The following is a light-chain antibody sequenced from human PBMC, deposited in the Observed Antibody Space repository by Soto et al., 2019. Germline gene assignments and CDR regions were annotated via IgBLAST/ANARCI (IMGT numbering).Light chain of an antibody. V-gene: IGKV1-6*01. CDR3: LQDYNYPVT. Sequence: AIQMTQSPSSLSASVGDRVTITCRASQGIRNDLGWYQQKPGKAPKLLIYAASSLQSGGPSRVSGSGSGTDFTLTISILQPEDFATYYCLQDYNYPVTFGQGTKLEIK. J-gene: IGKJ2*01. CDR1: QGIRND. CDR2: AAS.